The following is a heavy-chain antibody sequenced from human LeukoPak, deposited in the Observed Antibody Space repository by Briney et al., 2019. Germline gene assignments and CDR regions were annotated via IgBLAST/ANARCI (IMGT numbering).Heavy chain of an antibody. CDR2: IYYSGST. CDR3: ASTVTTPGI. Sequence: GLEWIGYIYYSGSTYYNPSLKSRVTISVDTSKNQFSLKLSSVTAADTAVYYCASTVTTPGIWGQGTMVTVSS. V-gene: IGHV4-30-4*01. D-gene: IGHD4-17*01. J-gene: IGHJ3*02.